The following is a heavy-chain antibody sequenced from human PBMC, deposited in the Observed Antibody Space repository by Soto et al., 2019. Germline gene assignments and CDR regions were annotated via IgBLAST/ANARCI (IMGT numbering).Heavy chain of an antibody. CDR1: GVPLRSYF. CDR3: AGSKNRGVTVEY. D-gene: IGHD3-10*01. J-gene: IGHJ4*02. CDR2: SYHSADD. V-gene: IGHV4-59*01. Sequence: XTLSLPCSVSGVPLRSYFWSWIRQSPGKGLELSGCSYHSADDKYSPSIRKRCTIATDRTKKQWSLRLSSLTAAYTALYYCAGSKNRGVTVEYWGPGVMVNRLL.